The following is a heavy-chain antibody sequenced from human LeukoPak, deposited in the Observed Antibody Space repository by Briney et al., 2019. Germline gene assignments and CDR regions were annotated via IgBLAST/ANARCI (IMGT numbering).Heavy chain of an antibody. Sequence: GGSLRLSCAASGFTFSSYAMHWVRQAPGKGLEWVAVIPYDGSNKYYADSVKGRFTISRDNSKNTLYLQMNSLRAEDTAVYYCARVALGNPPYYYYYYGMDVWGQGTTVTVSS. CDR1: GFTFSSYA. CDR3: ARVALGNPPYYYYYYGMDV. J-gene: IGHJ6*02. V-gene: IGHV3-30*04. D-gene: IGHD1-14*01. CDR2: IPYDGSNK.